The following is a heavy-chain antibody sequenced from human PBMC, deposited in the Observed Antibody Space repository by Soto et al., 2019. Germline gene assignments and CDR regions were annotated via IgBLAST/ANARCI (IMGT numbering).Heavy chain of an antibody. CDR1: GFTFTTYA. CDR2: ISRRGDPP. Sequence: GGSLRLSCAASGFTFTTYAMSWVRQAPGEGLEWVSVISRRGDPPYYADSVEGWLAISTDNSKYTLHLHMNSLRAQDRAVCYSARSQAGYDSSGYFSAFDIWCQGTMVTVSS. CDR3: ARSQAGYDSSGYFSAFDI. D-gene: IGHD3-22*01. J-gene: IGHJ3*02. V-gene: IGHV3-23*01.